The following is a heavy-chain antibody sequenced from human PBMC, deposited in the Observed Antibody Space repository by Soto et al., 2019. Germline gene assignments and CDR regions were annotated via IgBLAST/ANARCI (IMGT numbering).Heavy chain of an antibody. CDR2: ISGSGGST. D-gene: IGHD1-26*01. CDR3: ATPPAIVSNAFHI. Sequence: PRLSCAASGFTFSSYAMSWVRQAPGKGLEWVSAISGSGGSTYYADSVKGRFTISRDNSKNTLYLQMNSLRAEDTAVYYCATPPAIVSNAFHIWGQGTMVTASS. V-gene: IGHV3-23*01. J-gene: IGHJ3*02. CDR1: GFTFSSYA.